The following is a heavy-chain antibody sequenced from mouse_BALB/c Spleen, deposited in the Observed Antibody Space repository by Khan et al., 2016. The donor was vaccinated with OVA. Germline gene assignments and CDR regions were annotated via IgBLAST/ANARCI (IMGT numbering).Heavy chain of an antibody. D-gene: IGHD1-1*01. V-gene: IGHV3-2*02. J-gene: IGHJ4*01. Sequence: QLQESGPGLVKPSQSLSLTCTVTGYSITSNYAWNWIRQFPGNKLEWMGYISYSGSTSYNPSLKSRISITRDTSKNQFFLQLNSVTTEDTATYYGARGNYYGYAMDYWGQGTSVTVSS. CDR3: ARGNYYGYAMDY. CDR2: ISYSGST. CDR1: GYSITSNYA.